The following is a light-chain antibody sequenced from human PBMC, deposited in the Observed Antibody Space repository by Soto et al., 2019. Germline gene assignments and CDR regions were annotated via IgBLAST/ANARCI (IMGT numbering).Light chain of an antibody. J-gene: IGKJ4*01. CDR1: QSVSSIY. Sequence: ELVLTQSPGTLSLSPGERATLSCRASQSVSSIYLAWYQQKPGQAPRLLVYDVSTRATGIPDRFSGSGSGTDFTLTISRLEPEDFAVYYCQQYITSPPRPTFGGGTKVEIK. CDR2: DVS. CDR3: QQYITSPPRPT. V-gene: IGKV3-20*01.